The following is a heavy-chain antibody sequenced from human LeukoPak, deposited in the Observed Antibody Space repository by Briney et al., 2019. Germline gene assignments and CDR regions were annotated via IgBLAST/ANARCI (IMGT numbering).Heavy chain of an antibody. V-gene: IGHV3-9*01. D-gene: IGHD3-9*01. CDR1: GFIFNDYA. CDR2: ISWNSGDL. Sequence: GGSLRLSCAGSGFIFNDYAMHWVRQVPGKGLEWVSGISWNSGDLDYADSVKGRFTISRDNAKNSIYLQMSSLRPEDTALYYCGKDPYDALTHYYHYWGQGTLVTVSS. CDR3: GKDPYDALTHYYHY. J-gene: IGHJ4*02.